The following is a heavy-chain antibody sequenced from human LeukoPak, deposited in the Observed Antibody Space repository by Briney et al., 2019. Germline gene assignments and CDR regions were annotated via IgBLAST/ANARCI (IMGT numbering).Heavy chain of an antibody. CDR1: GFTISNYV. CDR2: INDRGDIT. Sequence: GGSLRLSCAASGFTISNYVMSWVRQTPGKGLEWVSSINDRGDITYYADSVKGRFTISGDKSKNTLYLQMNSLRAEDTAVYYCAKDPQWLGDYFDYWGQGALVTASS. J-gene: IGHJ4*02. CDR3: AKDPQWLGDYFDY. D-gene: IGHD6-19*01. V-gene: IGHV3-23*01.